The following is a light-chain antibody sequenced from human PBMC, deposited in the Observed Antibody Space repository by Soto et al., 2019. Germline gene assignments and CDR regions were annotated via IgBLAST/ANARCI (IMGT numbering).Light chain of an antibody. CDR3: HQYGGSPWT. V-gene: IGKV3-20*01. CDR1: QSVSSSY. Sequence: IVLTQSPGTLSLSPGERASLSCRASQSVSSSYLAWYQQKSGQAPRLLIYGASSRAAGIPDRFTGSGSGADFTLTITRLEPEDIAVYFCHQYGGSPWTFGQGTKVDIK. CDR2: GAS. J-gene: IGKJ1*01.